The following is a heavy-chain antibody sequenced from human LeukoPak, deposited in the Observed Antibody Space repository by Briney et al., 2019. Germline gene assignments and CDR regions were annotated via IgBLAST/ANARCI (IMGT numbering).Heavy chain of an antibody. CDR2: MWYDETNK. Sequence: AGGSLRLSCAASGFTFSSYAMGWVRQSPGKGLGWVAVMWYDETNKHYADSVKGRFTISRDNSKNTLHLQMNSLRAEDTAVYYCARWDLGGSSGHSGLDYWGQGTLVTVSS. V-gene: IGHV3-33*03. CDR1: GFTFSSYA. CDR3: ARWDLGGSSGHSGLDY. D-gene: IGHD3-22*01. J-gene: IGHJ4*02.